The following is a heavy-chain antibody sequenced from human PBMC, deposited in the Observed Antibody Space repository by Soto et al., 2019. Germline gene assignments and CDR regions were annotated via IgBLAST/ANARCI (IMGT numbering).Heavy chain of an antibody. D-gene: IGHD1-7*01. CDR1: GFTFSNYG. Sequence: QVQLVESGGGVVQPGRSLRVSCAASGFTFSNYGMHWVRQAPGKGLEWVALISSDGSNKYYADSVKGRFSFSRDNSKNTLYLQVNSLRPEDTAVYYCARDRGWNCDYWGQGPLVTVSS. CDR2: ISSDGSNK. V-gene: IGHV3-30*03. J-gene: IGHJ4*02. CDR3: ARDRGWNCDY.